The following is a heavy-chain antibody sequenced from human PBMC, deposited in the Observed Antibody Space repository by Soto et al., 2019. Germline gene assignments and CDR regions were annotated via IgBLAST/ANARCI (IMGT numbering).Heavy chain of an antibody. CDR1: GHLFNNHW. CDR2: IFTRDSET. V-gene: IGHV5-51*01. CDR3: ARGYFDSGHGYDL. J-gene: IGHJ5*02. D-gene: IGHD3-10*01. Sequence: GESLKISCKGPGHLFNNHWIGWVRQTPGKGLEWMGLIFTRDSETKTSPSFQGHVSFSVDNSINTVYLQWTSLKTTDTGIYFCARGYFDSGHGYDLWGQGTLVTVSA.